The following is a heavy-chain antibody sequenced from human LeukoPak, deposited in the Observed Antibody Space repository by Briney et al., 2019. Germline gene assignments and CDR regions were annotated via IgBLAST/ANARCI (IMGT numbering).Heavy chain of an antibody. CDR2: IYHSGNT. J-gene: IGHJ4*02. D-gene: IGHD4-17*01. Sequence: SETLSLTCTVSGYSISTSYYWGWIRQPPGKGLEWIWRIYHSGNTYYNPSLKSRVTISVDTSKNQFSLKLNPVTAADTAVYYCARAGYGDSDFDYWGQGTLVTVSS. V-gene: IGHV4-38-2*02. CDR3: ARAGYGDSDFDY. CDR1: GYSISTSYY.